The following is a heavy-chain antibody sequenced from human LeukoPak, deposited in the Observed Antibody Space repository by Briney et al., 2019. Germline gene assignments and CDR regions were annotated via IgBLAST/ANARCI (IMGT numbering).Heavy chain of an antibody. CDR1: GYTFTSYG. J-gene: IGHJ3*02. CDR3: ARDQWGSSGDAFDI. D-gene: IGHD2-8*01. Sequence: ASVKVSCKASGYTFTSYGISWVRQAPGQGLEWIGWISAYNGNTNYAQKLQGRVTMTTDTSTSTAYMELRSLRSDDTAVYYCARDQWGSSGDAFDIWGQGTMVTVSS. CDR2: ISAYNGNT. V-gene: IGHV1-18*01.